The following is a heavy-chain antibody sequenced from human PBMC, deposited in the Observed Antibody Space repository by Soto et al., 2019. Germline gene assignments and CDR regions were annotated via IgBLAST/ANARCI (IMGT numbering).Heavy chain of an antibody. D-gene: IGHD6-19*01. V-gene: IGHV2-70*01. CDR2: IDWDDDN. Sequence: SGPTLVNPTQTLTLTCTFSGFSLSTSGMCVSWIRQPPGKALEWLALIDWDDDNYYSTSLKTRLTISKDTSKNQVVLTMTNMDPVDTATYYCARSLSSGWYKGMDVWGQGTTVTVSS. CDR3: ARSLSSGWYKGMDV. J-gene: IGHJ6*02. CDR1: GFSLSTSGMC.